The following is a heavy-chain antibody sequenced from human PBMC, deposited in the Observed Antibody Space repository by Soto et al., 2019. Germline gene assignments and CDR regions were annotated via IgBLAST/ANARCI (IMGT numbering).Heavy chain of an antibody. CDR2: IYPGDSDT. CDR3: ARQSPGAPPFRWFDP. V-gene: IGHV5-51*01. J-gene: IGHJ5*02. CDR1: GYSFTSYG. D-gene: IGHD3-10*01. Sequence: HGESLKISCKGSGYSFTSYGIGWVRQMPGKGLEWMGIIYPGDSDTRYSPSFQGQVTISADKSISTAYLQWSSLKASDTAMYYCARQSPGAPPFRWFDPWRKGTLVTVSS.